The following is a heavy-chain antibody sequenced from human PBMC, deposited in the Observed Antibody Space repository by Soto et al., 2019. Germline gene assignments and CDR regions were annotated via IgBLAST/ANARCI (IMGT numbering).Heavy chain of an antibody. CDR3: ARSGRSGYYPANWFDP. D-gene: IGHD3-22*01. J-gene: IGHJ5*02. CDR2: IIPILGIA. CDR1: GGTFSSYT. V-gene: IGHV1-69*02. Sequence: QVQLVQSGAEVKKPGSSVNVSCKTSGGTFSSYTINWVRQAPGQGLECVGRIIPILGIANYAQKFQGRVTISADKSTSTVYMELNSLRSEDTAVYHCARSGRSGYYPANWFDPWGQGTLVTVSS.